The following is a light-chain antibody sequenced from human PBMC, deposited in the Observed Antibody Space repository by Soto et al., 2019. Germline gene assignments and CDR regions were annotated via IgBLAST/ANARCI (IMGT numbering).Light chain of an antibody. Sequence: QSALTQPASVSGSPGQSITISCSGTSRDVGLYNYVSWYQQHPGKAPKLMIYDISNRPSGVSNRFSGSKSGNTASLTISGLQAEDEADYYCSSYTSSNTLVFGGGTKLTVL. J-gene: IGLJ2*01. CDR1: SRDVGLYNY. CDR2: DIS. V-gene: IGLV2-14*01. CDR3: SSYTSSNTLV.